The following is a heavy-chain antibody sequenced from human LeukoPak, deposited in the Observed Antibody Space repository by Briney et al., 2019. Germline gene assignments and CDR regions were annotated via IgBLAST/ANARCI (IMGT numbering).Heavy chain of an antibody. J-gene: IGHJ4*02. CDR3: ARRYDFWSGLSAYFDY. D-gene: IGHD3-3*01. CDR1: GYSISSGYY. CDR2: ISYSGST. V-gene: IGHV4-38-2*01. Sequence: SETLSLTCAVSGYSISSGYYWGWIRQPPGKGLEWIGSISYSGSTYYNPSLKSRVTISVDTSKNQFSLKLSSVTAADTAVYYCARRYDFWSGLSAYFDYWGQGTLVTVSS.